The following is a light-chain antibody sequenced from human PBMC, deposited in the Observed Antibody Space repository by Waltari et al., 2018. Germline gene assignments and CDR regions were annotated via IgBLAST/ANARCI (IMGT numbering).Light chain of an antibody. CDR2: WAS. Sequence: DIVMTQSPDSLAVSLGERATINCKSSQSVLYNSNGKNYLAWYQEKPGQPPKLLIYWASTRQSGVPARFSGSGSGTDFTLTINSLQAEDVAVYYCQQYYRSRTFGQGTKVEIK. J-gene: IGKJ1*01. V-gene: IGKV4-1*01. CDR3: QQYYRSRT. CDR1: QSVLYNSNGKNY.